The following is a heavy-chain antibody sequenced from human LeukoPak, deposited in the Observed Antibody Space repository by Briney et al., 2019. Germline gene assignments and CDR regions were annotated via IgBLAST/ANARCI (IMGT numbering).Heavy chain of an antibody. J-gene: IGHJ4*02. CDR2: INSDGSST. Sequence: GGSLRLSCAASGSTFSTYCMHWVRQAPGKGLVWVSRINSDGSSTRNADSVKGRFTISRDNAKNTLYLQMNSLRAEDTAVYYCARVREASIVVADYWGQGTLVTVSS. V-gene: IGHV3-74*01. CDR3: ARVREASIVVADY. D-gene: IGHD3-22*01. CDR1: GSTFSTYC.